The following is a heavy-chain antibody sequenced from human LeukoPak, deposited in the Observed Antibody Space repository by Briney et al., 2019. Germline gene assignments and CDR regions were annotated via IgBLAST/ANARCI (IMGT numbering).Heavy chain of an antibody. CDR1: GYTFTDNY. CDR3: ARDRGSYRFDP. V-gene: IGHV1-2*02. D-gene: IGHD3-16*02. J-gene: IGHJ5*02. CDR2: INPNSGGT. Sequence: ASVKVSCTASGYTFTDNYMLWVRQAPGQGLEWMGWINPNSGGTKYALQFQGRVTMTRDTSISTAYLELSRLRSDDTAVYYCARDRGSYRFDPWGQGTLVTVSS.